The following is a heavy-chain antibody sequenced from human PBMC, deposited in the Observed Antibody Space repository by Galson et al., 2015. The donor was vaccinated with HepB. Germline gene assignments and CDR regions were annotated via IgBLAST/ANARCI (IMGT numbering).Heavy chain of an antibody. J-gene: IGHJ3*02. CDR2: IKQDGSEK. CDR3: ARVGYGDAFDI. D-gene: IGHD1-1*01. Sequence: SLRLSCAASGFTFSSYWMSWVRQAPGKGLEWVANIKQDGSEKYYVDSVKGRFTIPRDNAKNSLYLQMNSLRAEDTAVYYCARVGYGDAFDIWGQGTMVTVSS. CDR1: GFTFSSYW. V-gene: IGHV3-7*03.